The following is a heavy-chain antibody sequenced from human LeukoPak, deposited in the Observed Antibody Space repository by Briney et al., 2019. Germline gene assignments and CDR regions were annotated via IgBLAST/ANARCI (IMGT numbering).Heavy chain of an antibody. CDR2: IASDGST. CDR3: IGRGGWPGY. D-gene: IGHD6-19*01. CDR1: GFTFSSYW. V-gene: IGHV3-74*01. J-gene: IGHJ4*02. Sequence: PGGSLRLSCAASGFTFSSYWMHWVRQAPGKGLVWVSRIASDGSTDYADSVKGRFTISRDNAKDTVYLQMNSLSVEDTAVYYCIGRGGWPGYWGQGTLVTVSS.